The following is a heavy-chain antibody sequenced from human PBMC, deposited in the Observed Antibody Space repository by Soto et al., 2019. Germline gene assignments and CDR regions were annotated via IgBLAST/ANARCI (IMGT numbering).Heavy chain of an antibody. CDR2: IIPMFGIP. CDR1: GGTLNKHA. D-gene: IGHD6-19*01. J-gene: IGHJ3*01. Sequence: QVQLVQSGAEVKKPGSSVKVSCKASGGTLNKHAITLVRRAPGQGLEWLGGIIPMFGIPNYPQKFQGRVTITAHDSTNTSHMELNSLTSDDTAVYYCARGGTRGWLKGAYDVWGQGTMVTVSS. CDR3: ARGGTRGWLKGAYDV. V-gene: IGHV1-69*01.